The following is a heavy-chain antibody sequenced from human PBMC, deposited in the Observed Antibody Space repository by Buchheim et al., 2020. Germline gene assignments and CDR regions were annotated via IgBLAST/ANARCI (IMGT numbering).Heavy chain of an antibody. CDR2: ISYDGSNK. J-gene: IGHJ4*02. Sequence: QVQLVESGGGVVQPGRSLRLSCAASGFTFSSYGMHWVRQAPGKGLEWVAVISYDGSNKYYADSVKGRFTISRDNSKKTLYLQMNSLRAEDTAVYYCAKDLRGTYYYDSSGGIDYWGQGTL. V-gene: IGHV3-30*18. CDR3: AKDLRGTYYYDSSGGIDY. CDR1: GFTFSSYG. D-gene: IGHD3-22*01.